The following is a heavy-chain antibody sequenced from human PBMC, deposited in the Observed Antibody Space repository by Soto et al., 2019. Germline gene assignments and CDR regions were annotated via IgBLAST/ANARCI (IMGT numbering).Heavy chain of an antibody. J-gene: IGHJ5*02. Sequence: GGSLRLSCAASGFAFDDYVMHWVRQPPGRGLEWVSGITWNGGTIRYVDSVKGPFTISRDNAENSLYLQMNSLRPEDTAVYYCAKGGSAALIAPSGRDNWFDPWGQGTQVTVSS. CDR3: AKGGSAALIAPSGRDNWFDP. D-gene: IGHD6-13*01. CDR1: GFAFDDYV. CDR2: ITWNGGTI. V-gene: IGHV3-9*01.